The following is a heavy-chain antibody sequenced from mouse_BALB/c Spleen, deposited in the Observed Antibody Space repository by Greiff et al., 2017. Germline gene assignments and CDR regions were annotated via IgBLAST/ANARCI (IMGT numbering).Heavy chain of an antibody. CDR3: ARLGYGYGNAMDY. D-gene: IGHD1-2*01. V-gene: IGHV1S81*02. CDR2: INPSNGGT. J-gene: IGHJ4*01. Sequence: VQLQQSGAELVKPGASVKLSCKASGYTFTSYYMYWVKQRPGQGLEWIGEINPSNGGTNFNEKFKSKATLTVDKSSSTAYMQLSSLTSEDSAVYYCARLGYGYGNAMDYWGQGTSVTVSS. CDR1: GYTFTSYY.